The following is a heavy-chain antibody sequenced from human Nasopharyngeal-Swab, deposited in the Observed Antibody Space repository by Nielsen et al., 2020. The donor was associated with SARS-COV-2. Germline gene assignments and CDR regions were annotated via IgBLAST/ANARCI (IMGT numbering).Heavy chain of an antibody. CDR1: GFTVSSNY. CDR3: ARGSFDYYYGMDV. V-gene: IGHV3-53*01. J-gene: IGHJ6*02. CDR2: IYSGGST. Sequence: GEALKISCAASGFTVSSNYMSWVRQAPGKGLEWVSVIYSGGSTYYADSVKGRFTISRDNSKNTLYLQMNSLRAKDTAVYYCARGSFDYYYGMDVWGQGTTVTVSS.